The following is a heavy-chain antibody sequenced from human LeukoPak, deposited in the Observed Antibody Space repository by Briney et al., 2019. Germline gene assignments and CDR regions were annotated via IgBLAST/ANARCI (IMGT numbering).Heavy chain of an antibody. CDR2: ISGSGGST. Sequence: GGSLRLSCAASGFTFSSYAMSWVRQAPGTGLEWVSAISGSGGSTYYADSVKGRFAISRDNSKNTLYLQMNSLRAEDTAVYYCARSLGAARWDWGQGTLVTVSS. CDR1: GFTFSSYA. D-gene: IGHD1-26*01. J-gene: IGHJ4*02. V-gene: IGHV3-23*01. CDR3: ARSLGAARWD.